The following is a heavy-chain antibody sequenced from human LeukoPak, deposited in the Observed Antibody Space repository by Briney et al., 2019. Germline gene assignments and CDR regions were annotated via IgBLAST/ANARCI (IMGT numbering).Heavy chain of an antibody. V-gene: IGHV4-4*02. D-gene: IGHD1-26*01. CDR3: ARESGAFSPFGF. J-gene: IGHJ4*02. CDR1: GGSILSTNW. Sequence: SETLSLTCAVSGGSILSTNWWSWVRQPPGKGLEWIGEVHLSGASNYNPSLKSRVSMSIDKSRNHLSLELTSVTAADTAIYYCARESGAFSPFGFWGQGSLVTVSS. CDR2: VHLSGAS.